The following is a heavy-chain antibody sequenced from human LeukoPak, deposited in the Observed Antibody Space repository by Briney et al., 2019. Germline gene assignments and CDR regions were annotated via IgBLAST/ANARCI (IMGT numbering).Heavy chain of an antibody. J-gene: IGHJ4*02. D-gene: IGHD4-17*01. V-gene: IGHV1-2*02. CDR1: GYTFTGYY. Sequence: GASVKVSCKASGYTFTGYYMHWVRQAPGQGLEWMGWINPNSGGTNYAQKFQGRVTMTRDTSISTAYMELSSLRSEDTAVYYCARDPAGDYGPSDYWGQGTLVTVSS. CDR3: ARDPAGDYGPSDY. CDR2: INPNSGGT.